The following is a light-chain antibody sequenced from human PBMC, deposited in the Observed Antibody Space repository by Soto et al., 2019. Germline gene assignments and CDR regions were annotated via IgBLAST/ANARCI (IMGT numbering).Light chain of an antibody. CDR3: QQYGISPYN. J-gene: IGKJ2*01. CDR2: GAS. V-gene: IGKV3-20*01. CDR1: QSVSSTY. Sequence: EIVLTQSPGTLSLSPGERAILSCRASQSVSSTYLGWYQQKPGQAPRLLIYGASNRATGIPDRFSGSGSGTDFTLTISRLEPEDFAVYYCQQYGISPYNSGQGTKLEIK.